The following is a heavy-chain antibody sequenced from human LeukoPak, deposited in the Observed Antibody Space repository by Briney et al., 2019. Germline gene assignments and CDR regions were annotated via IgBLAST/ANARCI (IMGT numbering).Heavy chain of an antibody. CDR3: ARRVYGSGSLWYFDL. V-gene: IGHV5-51*01. CDR1: GYSFTSYW. CDR2: IYPGDSDT. D-gene: IGHD3-10*01. J-gene: IGHJ2*01. Sequence: GESLEISCKGSGYSFTSYWIGWVRQMPGKGLEWMGIIYPGDSDTRYSPSFQGQVTISADKSISTAYLQWSSLKASDTAMYYCARRVYGSGSLWYFDLWGRGTLVTVSS.